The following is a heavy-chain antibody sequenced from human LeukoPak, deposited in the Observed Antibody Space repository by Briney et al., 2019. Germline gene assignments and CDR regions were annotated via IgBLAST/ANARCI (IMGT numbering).Heavy chain of an antibody. CDR1: GGTFSSYT. CDR2: IIPILGIA. Sequence: AASVKVSCKASGGTFSSYTISWVRQAPGQGLEWMGRIIPILGIANYAQKFQGRVTITADKSTSTAYMELSSLRSEDTAVYYYARESVEGCSGGSCYYLNYYYYYMDVWGKGTTVTVPS. CDR3: ARESVEGCSGGSCYYLNYYYYYMDV. V-gene: IGHV1-69*04. D-gene: IGHD2-15*01. J-gene: IGHJ6*03.